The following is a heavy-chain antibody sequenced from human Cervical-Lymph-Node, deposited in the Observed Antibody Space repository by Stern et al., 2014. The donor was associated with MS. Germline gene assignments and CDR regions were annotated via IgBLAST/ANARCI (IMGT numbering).Heavy chain of an antibody. CDR3: ARIPRGVVTAIDYYGMDV. CDR1: GFSLSTSGMC. Sequence: QVTLRESGPALVKPTQTLTLTCTFSGFSLSTSGMCVSWIRQPPGKALEWLALIDWDDDKYYSTSLKTRLTISKDTSKNQVVLTMTNMDPVDTATYYCARIPRGVVTAIDYYGMDVGGQGTTVTVSS. D-gene: IGHD2-21*02. V-gene: IGHV2-70*01. CDR2: IDWDDDK. J-gene: IGHJ6*02.